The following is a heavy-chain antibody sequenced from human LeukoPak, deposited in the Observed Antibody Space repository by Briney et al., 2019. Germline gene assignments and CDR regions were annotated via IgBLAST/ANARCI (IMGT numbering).Heavy chain of an antibody. V-gene: IGHV4-59*01. CDR2: IYFSGST. D-gene: IGHD3-10*01. CDR3: AKDQEELLWFGELLPRGAFDI. CDR1: GAYISSYY. J-gene: IGHJ3*02. Sequence: PSETLSLTCTVSGAYISSYYWSWVRQPPGKGLEWIGHIYFSGSTSYNPSLKSRVTISVDIPNNQFSLTLTSVTAADTAVYYCAKDQEELLWFGELLPRGAFDIWGQGTMVTVSS.